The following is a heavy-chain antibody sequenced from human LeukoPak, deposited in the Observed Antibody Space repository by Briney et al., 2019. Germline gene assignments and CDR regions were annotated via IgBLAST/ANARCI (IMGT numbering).Heavy chain of an antibody. V-gene: IGHV3-21*01. CDR3: ARDCGGDCSSNYYYYMDV. CDR1: GFTFSSYS. J-gene: IGHJ6*03. Sequence: AGGSLRLSCAASGFTFSSYSMNWVRQAPGKGLEWVSSISSSSSYIYYADSVKGRFTISRDNAKNTLYLQMNSLRAEDTAVYYCARDCGGDCSSNYYYYMDVWGKGTTVTISS. CDR2: ISSSSSYI. D-gene: IGHD2-21*02.